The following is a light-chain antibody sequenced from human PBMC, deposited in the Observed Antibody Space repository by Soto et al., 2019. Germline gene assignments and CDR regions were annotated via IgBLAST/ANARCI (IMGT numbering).Light chain of an antibody. Sequence: DIQMTQSPSTLSASEGDRVTISCRASQGVSIWLAWYQQKPGKAPNLLIYKASNLETGVPSRFSGSGSGTEFTLTISSLQPDDFATYYCQHYNSYSEPFGQGTKVDIK. CDR2: KAS. CDR1: QGVSIW. CDR3: QHYNSYSEP. J-gene: IGKJ1*01. V-gene: IGKV1-5*03.